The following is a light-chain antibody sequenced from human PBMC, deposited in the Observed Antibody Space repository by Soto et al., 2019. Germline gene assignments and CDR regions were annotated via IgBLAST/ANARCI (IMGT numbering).Light chain of an antibody. Sequence: QSALTQPASVSGSPGQSITISCTGTSSDVGGYNFVSWYQQHPGKAPKLMIYDVSSRPSGVSNRFSGSKSGNTASLTISGLQAEDEGDYYCSSYASSSTVVFGAGTKVTV. J-gene: IGLJ3*02. CDR3: SSYASSSTVV. V-gene: IGLV2-14*03. CDR2: DVS. CDR1: SSDVGGYNF.